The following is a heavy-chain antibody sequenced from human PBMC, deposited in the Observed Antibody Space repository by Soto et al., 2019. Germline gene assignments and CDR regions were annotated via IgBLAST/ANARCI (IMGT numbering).Heavy chain of an antibody. CDR3: ARAPLTGFYYYDS. CDR2: ISYDEKNK. D-gene: IGHD3-9*01. CDR1: GFTFSFYG. V-gene: IGHV3-33*08. Sequence: GGSLRLSCAASGFTFSFYGMHWVRQAPGKGLEWLAVISYDEKNKFYADSVKGRFTISRDNSKNTLSLQMNSLRAEDSAVYYCARAPLTGFYYYDSWGQGTLVTVSS. J-gene: IGHJ4*02.